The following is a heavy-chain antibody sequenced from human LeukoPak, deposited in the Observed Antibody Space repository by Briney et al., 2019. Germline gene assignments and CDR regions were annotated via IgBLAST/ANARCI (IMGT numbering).Heavy chain of an antibody. CDR1: GFTFNNYA. CDR2: IRYDGSNK. Sequence: AGGSLRLSCAASGFTFNNYAMHWVRQAPGKGLEWVAFIRYDGSNKYYADSLKGRFTISRDNSKDTLYLQMNSLRAEDTAVYYCATDSIGYGAFDIWGQGTMVTVSS. J-gene: IGHJ3*02. CDR3: ATDSIGYGAFDI. V-gene: IGHV3-30*02. D-gene: IGHD1-1*01.